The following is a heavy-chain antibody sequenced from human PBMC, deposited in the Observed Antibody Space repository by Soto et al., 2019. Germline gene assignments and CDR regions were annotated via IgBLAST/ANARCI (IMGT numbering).Heavy chain of an antibody. D-gene: IGHD3-9*01. J-gene: IGHJ6*02. CDR3: ARDRGILTGNYHHHYYGMDV. CDR2: IDPSDSYT. V-gene: IGHV5-10-1*01. CDR1: GYSFTSYW. Sequence: PGESLKISCKGSGYSFTSYWISWVRQMPGKGLEWMGRIDPSDSYTNYSPSFHGHVTISADKSISTAYLQWSSLKASDTAMYYCARDRGILTGNYHHHYYGMDVSGQGTTVTVSS.